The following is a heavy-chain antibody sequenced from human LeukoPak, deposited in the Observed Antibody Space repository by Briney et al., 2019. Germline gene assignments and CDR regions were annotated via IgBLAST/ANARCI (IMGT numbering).Heavy chain of an antibody. CDR2: ISSSGSTI. D-gene: IGHD4-17*01. J-gene: IGHJ4*02. V-gene: IGHV3-48*04. Sequence: GGSLRLSCAASGFIFSTFGMNWVRQAPGKGLEWVSYISSSGSTIYYADSVKGRFTISRDNGKNSLYLQMNSLRAEDTAVYYCARSNDYGDYGPGYFDYWGQGALVTVSS. CDR3: ARSNDYGDYGPGYFDY. CDR1: GFIFSTFG.